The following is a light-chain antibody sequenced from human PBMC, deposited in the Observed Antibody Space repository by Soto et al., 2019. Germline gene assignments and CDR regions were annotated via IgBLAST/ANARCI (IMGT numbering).Light chain of an antibody. CDR3: QQHYSTPPT. CDR1: QTVLLSSNNKNY. V-gene: IGKV4-1*01. J-gene: IGKJ2*01. Sequence: DIVMTQSPDSLALSLGERATINCKSSQTVLLSSNNKNYLAWYQQKPGQPPKLLIYWASTRESGVPDRFSGSGSGTDFTLTISSLQAEDVAVYYCQQHYSTPPTFGQGTTLEIK. CDR2: WAS.